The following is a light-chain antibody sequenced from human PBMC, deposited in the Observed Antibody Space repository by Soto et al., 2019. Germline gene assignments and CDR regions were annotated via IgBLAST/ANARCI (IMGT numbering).Light chain of an antibody. CDR1: QSISVW. CDR2: KAS. J-gene: IGKJ1*01. V-gene: IGKV1-5*03. Sequence: DIQITHSPSTLSASVGDRVTITCRSSQSISVWLAWYQQKAGKAPNLLIYKASRSESGVPSRFSGSGSETEFTLTISGLQPGDSATYYCQQYNSYSPTLGQGTKVDIK. CDR3: QQYNSYSPT.